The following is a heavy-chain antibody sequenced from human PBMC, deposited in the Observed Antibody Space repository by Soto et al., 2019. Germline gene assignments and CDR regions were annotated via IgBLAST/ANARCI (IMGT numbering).Heavy chain of an antibody. CDR2: IYPGDSDT. J-gene: IGHJ4*02. CDR1: GYSFTSYW. CDR3: ARLYYDYIWGSYRRWDYFDY. Sequence: GESLKISCKGSGYSFTSYWIGWVRQMPGKGLEWMGIIYPGDSDTRYSPSFQGQVTISADKSISTAYLQWSSLKASDTAMYYCARLYYDYIWGSYRRWDYFDYWGQGTLVTVSS. V-gene: IGHV5-51*01. D-gene: IGHD3-16*02.